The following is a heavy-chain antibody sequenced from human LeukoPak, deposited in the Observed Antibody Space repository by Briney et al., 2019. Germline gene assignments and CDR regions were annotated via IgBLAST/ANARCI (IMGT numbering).Heavy chain of an antibody. D-gene: IGHD3-10*01. V-gene: IGHV4-39*02. CDR1: GGSISSSSYF. J-gene: IGHJ6*03. Sequence: PSETLSLTCTVSGGSISSSSYFWCWLRQPPGNGLEWLRTINYSGSTYYNPSLKSRVTTSVDTSKNQFSLKLSSVTAADTAVYYCARGLYGSGPYYMDVWGKGTTVSVCS. CDR3: ARGLYGSGPYYMDV. CDR2: INYSGST.